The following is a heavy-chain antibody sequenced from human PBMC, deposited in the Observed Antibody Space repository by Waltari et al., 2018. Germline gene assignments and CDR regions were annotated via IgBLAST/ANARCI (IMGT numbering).Heavy chain of an antibody. D-gene: IGHD3-3*01. CDR1: GYTFTGYY. CDR3: ARERVLRFLEWLPRVSYYYGMDV. J-gene: IGHJ6*02. Sequence: QVQLVQSGAEVKKPGASVKVSCKASGYTFTGYYMHWVRQAPGQGLEWMGWINPNSGGTNYAQKFQGGVTMTRDTSISTAYMELSRLRSDDTAVYYCARERVLRFLEWLPRVSYYYGMDVWGQGTTVTVSS. CDR2: INPNSGGT. V-gene: IGHV1-2*02.